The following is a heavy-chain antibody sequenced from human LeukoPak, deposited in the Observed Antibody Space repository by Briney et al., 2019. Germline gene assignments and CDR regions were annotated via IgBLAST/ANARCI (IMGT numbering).Heavy chain of an antibody. CDR1: GFTFSVYA. D-gene: IGHD3-9*01. V-gene: IGHV3-23*01. CDR2: IFGSDTTT. Sequence: GGSLRLSCAGSGFTFSVYAMSWVRQAPGKGLEWVSAIFGSDTTTYYANSVEGRFTISRDNSTNTLYLQMDSLRAEDTAVYYCAKYNILTGSPYAIFDYWGQGTLVTVSS. J-gene: IGHJ4*02. CDR3: AKYNILTGSPYAIFDY.